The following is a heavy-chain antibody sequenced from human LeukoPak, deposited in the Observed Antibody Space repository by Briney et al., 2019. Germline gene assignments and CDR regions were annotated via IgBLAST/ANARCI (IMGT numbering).Heavy chain of an antibody. D-gene: IGHD1-1*01. Sequence: GGSLRLSCAASGFTFNNFAMSWVRQAPGKGLEWVSAIGDNGGDTKYAASVKGRFTIYRDNSRNTLYLQMNSLRVEDTAIYYCGRDWKLDYWGRGTLVTVSS. CDR1: GFTFNNFA. J-gene: IGHJ4*02. CDR3: GRDWKLDY. V-gene: IGHV3-23*01. CDR2: IGDNGGDT.